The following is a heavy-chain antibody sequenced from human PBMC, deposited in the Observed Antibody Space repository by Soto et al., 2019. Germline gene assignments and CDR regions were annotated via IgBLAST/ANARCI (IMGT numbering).Heavy chain of an antibody. CDR1: GYTFTNYG. Sequence: QVQLVQSGAEVKRPGASVKVSCKTSGYTFTNYGITWVRQAPGQGLEWMGWISAYNGNTNYAQNLQGRVTMTTDTSTKTAYMERRSLISDDTAMYYREREAGYTSGLYGDYCDYWGQGTLVTVSS. D-gene: IGHD6-19*01. V-gene: IGHV1-18*01. J-gene: IGHJ4*02. CDR3: EREAGYTSGLYGDYCDY. CDR2: ISAYNGNT.